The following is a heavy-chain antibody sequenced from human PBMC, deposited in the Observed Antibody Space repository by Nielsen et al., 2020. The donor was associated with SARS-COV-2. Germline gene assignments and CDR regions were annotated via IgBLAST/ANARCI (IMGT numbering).Heavy chain of an antibody. V-gene: IGHV5-10-1*01. CDR2: IDPSDSYV. CDR1: GYSFTSHW. CDR3: ARYASEYYYYYYMDV. Sequence: GESLKIPCKGSGYSFTSHWITWVRQMPGKGLEWMGRIDPSDSYVDYSPSFQGHVAISADKSISTAYLQWSSLKASDTAMYYCARYASEYYYYYYMDVWGTGTTVTVPS. D-gene: IGHD2-2*01. J-gene: IGHJ6*03.